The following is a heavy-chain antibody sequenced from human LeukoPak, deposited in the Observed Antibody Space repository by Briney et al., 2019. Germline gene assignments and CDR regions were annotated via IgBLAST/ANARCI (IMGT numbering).Heavy chain of an antibody. D-gene: IGHD3-3*01. CDR2: IYNTGST. CDR1: GGSVSIYY. J-gene: IGHJ5*02. CDR3: ARSQLRSRLDH. V-gene: IGHV4-59*02. Sequence: SETLSLTCAVSGGSVSIYYWTWIRQPPGKGLEWIGHIYNTGSTNYNPSLKSRVTISLDTSKNQFSLRLTSVTAADTAIYYCARSQLRSRLDHWGQGTLVTVSS.